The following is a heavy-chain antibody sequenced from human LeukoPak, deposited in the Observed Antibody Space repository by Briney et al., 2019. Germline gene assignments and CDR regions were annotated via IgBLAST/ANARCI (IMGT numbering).Heavy chain of an antibody. CDR3: ASSWISNRPFDY. J-gene: IGHJ4*02. V-gene: IGHV4-4*02. CDR2: IYHSGST. Sequence: SGTLSLTCAVSGGSISSSNWWSWVRQPPGKGLERIGEIYHSGSTNYNPSLKSRVTISVDKSKNQFSLKLSSVTAADTAVYYCASSWISNRPFDYWGQGTLVTVSS. CDR1: GGSISSSNW. D-gene: IGHD5-12*01.